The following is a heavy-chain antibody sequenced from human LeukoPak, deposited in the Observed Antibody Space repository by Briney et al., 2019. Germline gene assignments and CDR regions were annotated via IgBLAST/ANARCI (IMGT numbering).Heavy chain of an antibody. CDR1: GYTFTAYY. Sequence: ASVKVSCKASGYTFTAYYIHWVRQAPGQGLEWMGWINPNTGATHHAQKFLGRVTLTRDTSISTAYMELSSLIDDTAVYYCARVTSEHDYSGFGYWGQGTLVTVSS. CDR2: INPNTGAT. V-gene: IGHV1-2*02. J-gene: IGHJ4*02. CDR3: ARVTSEHDYSGFGY. D-gene: IGHD4-23*01.